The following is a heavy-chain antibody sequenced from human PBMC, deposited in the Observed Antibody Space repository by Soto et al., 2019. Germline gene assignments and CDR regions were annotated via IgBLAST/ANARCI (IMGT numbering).Heavy chain of an antibody. V-gene: IGHV4-31*02. CDR3: ARVWDSSGPNFDY. Sequence: SETLSLTCAVSGGSISSGGYSWGWIRQPPGKGLEWIGYIYYSGSTYYNSSLKSRVTISVDTSKNRFSLKLSSVTAADTAVYYCARVWDSSGPNFDYWGQGTLVTVSS. CDR2: IYYSGST. CDR1: GGSISSGGYS. J-gene: IGHJ4*02. D-gene: IGHD3-22*01.